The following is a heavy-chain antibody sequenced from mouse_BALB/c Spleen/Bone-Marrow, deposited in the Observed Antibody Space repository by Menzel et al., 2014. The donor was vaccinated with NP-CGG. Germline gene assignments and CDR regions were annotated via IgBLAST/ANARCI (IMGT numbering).Heavy chain of an antibody. CDR1: GFTFSSYG. CDR2: INSNGGST. J-gene: IGHJ2*01. V-gene: IGHV5-6-3*01. D-gene: IGHD1-1*01. Sequence: EVKLMESGGGLVQPGGSLKLSCAASGFTFSSYGMSWVRQTPDKRLELVATINSNGGSTYYPDSVKGRFTISRDNAKNTLYLQMSSLKSEDTAMYYCARDEDGSSDYWGQGTTITVSS. CDR3: ARDEDGSSDY.